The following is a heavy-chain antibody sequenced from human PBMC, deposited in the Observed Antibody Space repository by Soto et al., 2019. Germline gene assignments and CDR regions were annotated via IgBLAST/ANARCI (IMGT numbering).Heavy chain of an antibody. CDR1: GYTFTSYY. Sequence: ASGKVSCKESGYTFTSYYMHWVRQAPGQGLEWMGIINPSGGSTSYAQKFQGRVTMTRDTSTSTVYMELSSLRSEDTAVNYSARAGIRAVVVAAHYDYWGQGTLVTVSS. D-gene: IGHD2-15*01. J-gene: IGHJ4*02. V-gene: IGHV1-46*01. CDR3: ARAGIRAVVVAAHYDY. CDR2: INPSGGST.